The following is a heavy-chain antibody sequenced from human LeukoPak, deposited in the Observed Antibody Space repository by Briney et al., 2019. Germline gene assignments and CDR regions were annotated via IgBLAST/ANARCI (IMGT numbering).Heavy chain of an antibody. V-gene: IGHV3-30*01. CDR2: ISYDGSNK. D-gene: IGHD6-13*01. CDR1: GFTFSGYA. Sequence: GGSLRLSCAASGFTFSGYAMHWVRQAPGKGLEWVAVISYDGSNKYYADSVKGRFTISRDNSKNTLYLQMNSLRAEDTAVYYCAGQSPYSSSWAYYFDYWGQGTLVTVSS. J-gene: IGHJ4*02. CDR3: AGQSPYSSSWAYYFDY.